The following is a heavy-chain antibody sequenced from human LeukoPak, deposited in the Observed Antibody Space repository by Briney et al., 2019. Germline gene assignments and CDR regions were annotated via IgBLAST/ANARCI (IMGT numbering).Heavy chain of an antibody. V-gene: IGHV3-23*01. CDR2: ISGSGGST. CDR1: GFIFSRYA. J-gene: IGHJ4*02. CDR3: SKLYYYSSGNS. Sequence: AGSLRLSCAASGFIFSRYAMSWVRQAPGKGLEWVSVISGSGGSTNYADSVKGRFTISRDNSKNTLFLQMNSLRAEDTAVYYCSKLYYYSSGNSWGQGTLVTVSS. D-gene: IGHD3-10*01.